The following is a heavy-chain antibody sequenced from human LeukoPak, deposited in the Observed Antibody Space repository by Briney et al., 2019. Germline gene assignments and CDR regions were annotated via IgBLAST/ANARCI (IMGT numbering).Heavy chain of an antibody. Sequence: PSETLSLTCGVYGGSFSGYYWSWIRQPPGKGLEWIGVINHSGSTNYNASLKSRVTISVDTSKNQFSLKVNSVTAADTAVYYCASSRDRSSIAARRFRVADRHFDYWGQGTLVTVSS. CDR3: ASSRDRSSIAARRFRVADRHFDY. V-gene: IGHV4-34*01. CDR1: GGSFSGYY. CDR2: INHSGST. J-gene: IGHJ4*02. D-gene: IGHD6-6*01.